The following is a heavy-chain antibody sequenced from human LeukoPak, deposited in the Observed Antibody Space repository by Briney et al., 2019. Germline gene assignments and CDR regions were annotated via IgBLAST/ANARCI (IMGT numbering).Heavy chain of an antibody. CDR1: GFTFSSYA. CDR3: ARELFGSGSCPDY. D-gene: IGHD3-10*01. Sequence: PVGSLRLSCTAPGFTFSSYAIHWIRQAPGKGLERVALVWHDGSNRYYADSVKGRFTISRDNSKNTVYLQMNSLRAEDTAVYYCARELFGSGSCPDYWGQGTLVTVSS. CDR2: VWHDGSNR. V-gene: IGHV3-33*01. J-gene: IGHJ4*02.